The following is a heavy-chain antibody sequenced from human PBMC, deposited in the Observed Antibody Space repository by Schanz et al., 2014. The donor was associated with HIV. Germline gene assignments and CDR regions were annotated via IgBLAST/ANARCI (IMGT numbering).Heavy chain of an antibody. J-gene: IGHJ6*02. CDR3: AKDRNYYDNRYLGKGNYYYYYGMDV. V-gene: IGHV3-30*18. D-gene: IGHD3-22*01. CDR1: GFSFDNYG. CDR2: ISYDGTNK. Sequence: QMQLVESGGGVVQPGRSLRLSCAASGFSFDNYGMHWVRQAPGKGLEWVAVISYDGTNKKYEDSVKGRLTISRDNSKNTMYLKMNSLRVDDTAVYYCAKDRNYYDNRYLGKGNYYYYYGMDVWGQGTTVTVS.